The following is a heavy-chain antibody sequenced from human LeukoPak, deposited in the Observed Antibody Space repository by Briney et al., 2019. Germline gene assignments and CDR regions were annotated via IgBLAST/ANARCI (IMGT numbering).Heavy chain of an antibody. CDR3: ARMVIAAAGTYYYYYGMDV. CDR2: IYTSGST. J-gene: IGHJ6*02. Sequence: SQTLSLTCTVSGGSISSGSYYWSWIRQPAGKGLEWIGRIYTSGSTNYNPSLKSRVTISVDTSKNQFSLKLSSVTAADTAVYYCARMVIAAAGTYYYYYGMDVWGQGTTVTVSS. CDR1: GGSISSGSYY. V-gene: IGHV4-61*02. D-gene: IGHD6-13*01.